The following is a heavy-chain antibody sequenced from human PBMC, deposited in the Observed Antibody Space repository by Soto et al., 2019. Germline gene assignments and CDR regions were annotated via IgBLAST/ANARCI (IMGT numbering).Heavy chain of an antibody. Sequence: GGSLRLSCAASGFTFSSYAMSWVRQAPGKGLEWVSAISGSGGSTYYADSVKGRFTISRDNSKNTLYLQMNSLRAEDTAVYYCAKDLLYYYGSGSYYKVNDYWGQGTLVTVSS. CDR3: AKDLLYYYGSGSYYKVNDY. J-gene: IGHJ4*02. CDR2: ISGSGGST. D-gene: IGHD3-10*01. CDR1: GFTFSSYA. V-gene: IGHV3-23*01.